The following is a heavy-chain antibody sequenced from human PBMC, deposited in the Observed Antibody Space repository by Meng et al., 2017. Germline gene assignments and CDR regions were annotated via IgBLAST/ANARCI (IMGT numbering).Heavy chain of an antibody. CDR2: ISAYNGNT. D-gene: IGHD6-6*01. CDR1: GYTFTSDG. Sequence: VPLVQSGAEVQKPGASVKVSCKASGYTFTSDGISWVRLAPGQGLEWMGWISAYNGNTNYAQKLQGIVTMTTETSTSTAYMELRSLRSDATAVYYCERLLRPYSSSSNFDYWGQGTLVTVSS. CDR3: ERLLRPYSSSSNFDY. J-gene: IGHJ4*02. V-gene: IGHV1-18*01.